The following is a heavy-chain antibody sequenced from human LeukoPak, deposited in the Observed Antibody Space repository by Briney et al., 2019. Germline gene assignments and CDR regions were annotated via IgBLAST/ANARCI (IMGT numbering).Heavy chain of an antibody. D-gene: IGHD5-24*01. CDR2: IKSKTDGGTT. CDR1: GFTFSNAW. Sequence: GGSLRLSCAASGFTFSNAWMSWVRQAPGKGLEWVGRIKSKTDGGTTDYAAPVKGRFTISRDDSKNTLYLQMNSLKTEDTAVHYCTTGLEMATIRDYWGQGTLVTVSS. CDR3: TTGLEMATIRDY. V-gene: IGHV3-15*01. J-gene: IGHJ4*02.